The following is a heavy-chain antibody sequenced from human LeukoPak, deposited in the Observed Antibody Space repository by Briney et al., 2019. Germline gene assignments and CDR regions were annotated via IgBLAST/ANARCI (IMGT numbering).Heavy chain of an antibody. CDR2: VYYSGST. Sequence: SETLSLTCTVSGGSISTYYWSWIRQPPGKGLEWIGYVYYSGSTNYNPSLKSRVTISVDTSKNQFSLKLSSVTAAVTAVYYCARVYGAGYDFRGAFDIWGQGTMVTVSS. CDR1: GGSISTYY. V-gene: IGHV4-59*01. CDR3: ARVYGAGYDFRGAFDI. D-gene: IGHD5-12*01. J-gene: IGHJ3*02.